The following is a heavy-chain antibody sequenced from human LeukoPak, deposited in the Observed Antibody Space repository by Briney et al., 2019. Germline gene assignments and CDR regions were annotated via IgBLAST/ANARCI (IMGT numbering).Heavy chain of an antibody. CDR1: GFTFSSYG. V-gene: IGHV3-30*02. D-gene: IGHD6-13*01. Sequence: GGSLRLSCAASGFTFSSYGMHWVRQAPGKGLEWVAFIRYDGSNKYYADSVKGRFTISRDNSKNTLCLQMNSLRAEDTAVYYCAKVSMVPAYSSSWYLGNFQYWGQGTLVTVSS. J-gene: IGHJ4*02. CDR2: IRYDGSNK. CDR3: AKVSMVPAYSSSWYLGNFQY.